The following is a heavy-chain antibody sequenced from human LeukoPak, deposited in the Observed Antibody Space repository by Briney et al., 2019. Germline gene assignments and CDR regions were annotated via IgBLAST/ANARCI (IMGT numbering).Heavy chain of an antibody. D-gene: IGHD1-20*01. CDR1: GFTVSSNY. CDR2: IYSGGTT. J-gene: IGHJ3*02. CDR3: ARANWNDDAFDI. V-gene: IGHV3-66*01. Sequence: GGSLRLSGAASGFTVSSNYMSWVRQAPGKGLEWVSVIYSGGTTYYADSVKGRFTISRDNSKNTLYLQMNSLRADDTAVYYCARANWNDDAFDIWGQGTMVTVS.